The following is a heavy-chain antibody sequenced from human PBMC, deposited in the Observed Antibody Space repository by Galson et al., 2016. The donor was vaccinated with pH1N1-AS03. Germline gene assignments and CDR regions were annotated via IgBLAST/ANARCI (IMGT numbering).Heavy chain of an antibody. V-gene: IGHV3-30*02. Sequence: SLRLSCAATGFTFSSYGMHWVRQAPGKGLEWVAFLQYDESYRNYAAPVKGRFTISRDISKSTLYLHMNSLRVDDTAVYFYVKEEGLGGQRDHWGQGTLVTVSS. D-gene: IGHD2-15*01. J-gene: IGHJ4*02. CDR2: LQYDESYR. CDR1: GFTFSSYG. CDR3: VKEEGLGGQRDH.